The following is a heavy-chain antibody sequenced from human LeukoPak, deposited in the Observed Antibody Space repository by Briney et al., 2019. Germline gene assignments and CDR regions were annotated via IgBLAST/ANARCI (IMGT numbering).Heavy chain of an antibody. Sequence: PSETLSLTCTVSGGSISSSSYYWGWVRQPPGKGLEWIGSIYYSGSTYYNPSLKSRVTISVDTSKNQFSLKLSSVTAADTAVYYCARYYYDSSGYYFFDYWGQGTLVTVSS. D-gene: IGHD3-22*01. CDR1: GGSISSSSYY. J-gene: IGHJ4*02. CDR3: ARYYYDSSGYYFFDY. CDR2: IYYSGST. V-gene: IGHV4-39*01.